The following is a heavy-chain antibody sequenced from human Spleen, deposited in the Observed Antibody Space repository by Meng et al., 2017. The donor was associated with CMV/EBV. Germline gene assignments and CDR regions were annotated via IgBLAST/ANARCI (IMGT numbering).Heavy chain of an antibody. D-gene: IGHD5-18*01. CDR1: GGSISSYY. CDR3: ARVYSYGYYFDY. CDR2: IYYSGST. V-gene: IGHV4-59*01. J-gene: IGHJ4*02. Sequence: GSLRLSCTVSGGSISSYYWSWIRQPPGKGLEWIRYIYYSGSTNYNPSLKSRVTISVDTSKNQFSLKLSSVTAADTAVYYCARVYSYGYYFDYWGQGTLVTVSS.